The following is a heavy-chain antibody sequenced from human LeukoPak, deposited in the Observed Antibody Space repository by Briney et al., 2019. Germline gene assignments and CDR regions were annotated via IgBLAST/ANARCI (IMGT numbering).Heavy chain of an antibody. V-gene: IGHV3-74*01. CDR2: IKGDGSTT. D-gene: IGHD3-3*01. J-gene: IGHJ5*02. Sequence: GGSLRLSCAASGFTFRNYWMHWVRQAPGKEPVWVSNIKGDGSTTNYADSVKGRFTISRDNAKNTLYLQMNSLRAEDTAVYYCARGISKGSTWGQGILVTVPS. CDR3: ARGISKGST. CDR1: GFTFRNYW.